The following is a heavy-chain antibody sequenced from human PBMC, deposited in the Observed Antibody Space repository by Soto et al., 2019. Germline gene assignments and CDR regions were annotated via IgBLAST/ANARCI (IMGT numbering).Heavy chain of an antibody. V-gene: IGHV3-23*01. J-gene: IGHJ4*02. Sequence: PGGSLRLSCAASGFTFSSYAMSWVRQAPGKGLEWVSAISGSGGSTYYADSVKGRFTISRDNSKNTLYLQMNSLRAEDTAVYYCAKVVTMIVVVPPRTDDYWGQGNLVTVSS. CDR2: ISGSGGST. D-gene: IGHD3-22*01. CDR3: AKVVTMIVVVPPRTDDY. CDR1: GFTFSSYA.